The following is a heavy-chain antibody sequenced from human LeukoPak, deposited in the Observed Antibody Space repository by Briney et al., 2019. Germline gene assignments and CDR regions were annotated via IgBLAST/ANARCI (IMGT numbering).Heavy chain of an antibody. Sequence: PGGSLRLSCVASGFTFSSYDMHWVRQATGKGLEWVSTTGTDGDTYYPGSVKGRFTVSRDNPKNTLYLQMNSLRAEDTAVYYCAKQRDYYDSSGYYRGYYFDYWGQGTLVTVSS. CDR2: TGTDGDT. D-gene: IGHD3-22*01. CDR3: AKQRDYYDSSGYYRGYYFDY. CDR1: GFTFSSYD. V-gene: IGHV3-13*01. J-gene: IGHJ4*02.